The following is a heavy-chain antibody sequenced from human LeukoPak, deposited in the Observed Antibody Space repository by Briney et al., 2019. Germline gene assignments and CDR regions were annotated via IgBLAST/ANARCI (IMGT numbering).Heavy chain of an antibody. CDR1: GFTFSRYW. D-gene: IGHD2-15*01. CDR3: ARAREAPANVFPDH. V-gene: IGHV3-7*01. Sequence: PGGSLRLSCAASGFTFSRYWMTWVRQSPGKGLEWVANINQDGSEKYYGDSVTGRFTTSRDNAENSLFLQMNSLRADDTGVYYCARAREAPANVFPDHWGQGVVVTASS. CDR2: INQDGSEK. J-gene: IGHJ4*02.